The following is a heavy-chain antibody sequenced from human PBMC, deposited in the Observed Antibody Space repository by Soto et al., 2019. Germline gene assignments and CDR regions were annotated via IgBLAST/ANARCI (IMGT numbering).Heavy chain of an antibody. CDR3: ARIHFGDEPSYYYYGMDV. CDR2: IYYTGST. V-gene: IGHV4-30-4*01. J-gene: IGHJ6*02. CDR1: GGSFSSGDYY. D-gene: IGHD4-17*01. Sequence: QVQLQESGPGVVKPSQTLSLTCTVSGGSFSSGDYYWSWVRQPPGKGLEWIGYIYYTGSTFNNPSRESRVSISIDTSKTQFSLKLSSVTAADTAVYYCARIHFGDEPSYYYYGMDVWGQGTTVTVSS.